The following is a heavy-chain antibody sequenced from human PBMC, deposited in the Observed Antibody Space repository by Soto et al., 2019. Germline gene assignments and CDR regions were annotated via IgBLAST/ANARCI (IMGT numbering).Heavy chain of an antibody. D-gene: IGHD3-10*01. V-gene: IGHV3-21*01. J-gene: IGHJ5*01. Sequence: GGSLRLSCAASGLTFSTYTMNWVRQAPGKGLEWISSISSGSSYIYYAGSGKGRFSISRDNAKNSLFLQMNSLRADDTAVYYCARDILSGGAYPDSWGQGTKVTVSS. CDR2: ISSGSSYI. CDR3: ARDILSGGAYPDS. CDR1: GLTFSTYT.